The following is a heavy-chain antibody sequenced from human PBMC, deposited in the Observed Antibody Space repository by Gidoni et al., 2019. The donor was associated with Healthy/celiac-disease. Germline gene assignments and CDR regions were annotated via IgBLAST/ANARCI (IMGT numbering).Heavy chain of an antibody. D-gene: IGHD2-2*01. Sequence: QVQLQQWGAGLLKPSETLSLTCAVYGGSFSGYYWSWIRQPPGKGLEWIGEINHSGSTNYNPSLKSRVTISVDTSKNQFSLKLSSVTAADTAVYYCATSSTRRFDYWGQGTLVTVSS. CDR3: ATSSTRRFDY. CDR1: GGSFSGYY. V-gene: IGHV4-34*01. CDR2: INHSGST. J-gene: IGHJ4*02.